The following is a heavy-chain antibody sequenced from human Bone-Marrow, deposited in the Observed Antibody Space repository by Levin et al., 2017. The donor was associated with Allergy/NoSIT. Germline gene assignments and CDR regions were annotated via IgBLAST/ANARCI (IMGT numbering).Heavy chain of an antibody. D-gene: IGHD3-10*01. CDR3: ARAFGSGSYLRSYYMDV. CDR1: GGSISTHY. J-gene: IGHJ6*03. Sequence: SETLSLTCTLSGGSISTHYWTWIRQPPGKGLEWIGYIYYSGSTNYNPSLRSRVTISVDTSKNQFSLKLTSMTAADTAVYYCARAFGSGSYLRSYYMDVWGKGTTVTVSS. V-gene: IGHV4-59*11. CDR2: IYYSGST.